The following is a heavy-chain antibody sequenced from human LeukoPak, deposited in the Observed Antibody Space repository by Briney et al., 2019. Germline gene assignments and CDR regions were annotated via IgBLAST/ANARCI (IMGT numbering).Heavy chain of an antibody. Sequence: ASVKVSCKASGYTFTGYYMHWVRQAPGQGLEWMGWINPNSGGTNYAQKFQGRVTMTRDTSISTAYMELSRLKSDDTAVYYCARGPRITMIVVVITPIDYWGQGTLVTVSS. CDR1: GYTFTGYY. CDR3: ARGPRITMIVVVITPIDY. V-gene: IGHV1-2*02. D-gene: IGHD3-22*01. J-gene: IGHJ4*02. CDR2: INPNSGGT.